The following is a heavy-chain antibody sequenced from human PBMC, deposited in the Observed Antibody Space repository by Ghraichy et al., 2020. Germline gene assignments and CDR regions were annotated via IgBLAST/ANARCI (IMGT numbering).Heavy chain of an antibody. CDR3: ATSLTSGWGNHPDY. CDR2: ISSKTNGGTT. D-gene: IGHD6-19*01. CDR1: GFTFTNAW. V-gene: IGHV3-15*01. Sequence: GGSLRLSCAASGFTFTNAWMNWVRQAPGKGLEWVGRISSKTNGGTTDYADPVQGRFTISRDDSSNTLYLQMISLKNEDSAIYYCATSLTSGWGNHPDYWGQATLVTVSS. J-gene: IGHJ4*02.